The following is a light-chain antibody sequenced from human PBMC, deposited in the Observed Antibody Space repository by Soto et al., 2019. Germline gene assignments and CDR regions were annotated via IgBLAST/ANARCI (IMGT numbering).Light chain of an antibody. V-gene: IGKV1-39*01. Sequence: DIQMTQSRSSLSASVGDRVTITCRASQNINSHLHWYQQRAGKAPKFLISAVSSLQSGVPSRFSGSGSGTDFTLTISSLQPEDFATYSCQQSYTSPWTFGQGTKVDIK. CDR1: QNINSH. CDR3: QQSYTSPWT. J-gene: IGKJ1*01. CDR2: AVS.